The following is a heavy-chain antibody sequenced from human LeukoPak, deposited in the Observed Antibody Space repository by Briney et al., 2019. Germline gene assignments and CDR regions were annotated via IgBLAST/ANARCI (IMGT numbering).Heavy chain of an antibody. CDR1: GFTVSSNY. D-gene: IGHD1-26*01. CDR2: ISWDGGST. J-gene: IGHJ3*02. CDR3: AKDRVGTHAFDI. Sequence: NPGGSLRLSCAASGFTVSSNYMSWVRQAPGKGLEWVSLISWDGGSTYYADSVKGRFTISRDNSKNSLYLQMNSLRAEDTAVYYCAKDRVGTHAFDIWGQGTVVTVSS. V-gene: IGHV3-43D*03.